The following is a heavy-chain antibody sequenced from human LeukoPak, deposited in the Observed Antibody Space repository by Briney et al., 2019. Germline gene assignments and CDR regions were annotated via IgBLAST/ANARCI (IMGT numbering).Heavy chain of an antibody. Sequence: GASVKVSCKASGYTFTGYYMHWVRQAPGQGLEWMGWINPNSGGTNYAQKFQGRVTMTRDTSISTAYMELSRLRSDDTAVYYCARDRYYYGSGSTNTYYYYMDVWGKGTTVTVSS. V-gene: IGHV1-2*02. D-gene: IGHD3-10*01. CDR3: ARDRYYYGSGSTNTYYYYMDV. CDR2: INPNSGGT. J-gene: IGHJ6*03. CDR1: GYTFTGYY.